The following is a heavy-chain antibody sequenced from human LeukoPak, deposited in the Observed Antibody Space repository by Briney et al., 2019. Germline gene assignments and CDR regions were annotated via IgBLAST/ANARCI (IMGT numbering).Heavy chain of an antibody. Sequence: GGSLRLSCAASGFTFSSYSMNWVRQAPGKGLEWVSVIYSGGSTYYADSVKGRFTISRDNSKNTLYLQMNSLRAEDTAVYYCARVVTAAWDWFDPWGQGTLVTVSS. CDR3: ARVVTAAWDWFDP. V-gene: IGHV3-66*01. CDR2: IYSGGST. CDR1: GFTFSSYS. J-gene: IGHJ5*02. D-gene: IGHD2-2*01.